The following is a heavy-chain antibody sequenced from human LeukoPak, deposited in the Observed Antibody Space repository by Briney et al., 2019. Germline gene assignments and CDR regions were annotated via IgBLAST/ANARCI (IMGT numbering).Heavy chain of an antibody. CDR1: GFTFSDHG. Sequence: PGGSLRLSCTASGFTFSDHGMIWLRQTEKGLEWVSAICANDGRTYHADSVKDRFTISRDNSKNTLYLQMNSLRAEDTAVYYCAKDQPNSGYDLIFDYWGQGTLVTVSS. J-gene: IGHJ4*02. V-gene: IGHV3-23*01. D-gene: IGHD5-12*01. CDR3: AKDQPNSGYDLIFDY. CDR2: ICANDGRT.